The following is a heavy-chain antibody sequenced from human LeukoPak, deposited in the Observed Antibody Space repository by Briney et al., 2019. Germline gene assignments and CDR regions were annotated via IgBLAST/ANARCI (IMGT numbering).Heavy chain of an antibody. CDR1: GFTFSSYA. D-gene: IGHD2-21*02. CDR2: ISYDGSNK. Sequence: PGGSLRLSCAASGFTFSSYAMHWVRQAPGKGLEWVAVISYDGSNKYYADSVKGRFTISRDNSKNTLYLQMNSLRAEDTAVYYCARDLWYCGGDCYSRFDYWGQGTLVTVSS. CDR3: ARDLWYCGGDCYSRFDY. V-gene: IGHV3-30*04. J-gene: IGHJ4*02.